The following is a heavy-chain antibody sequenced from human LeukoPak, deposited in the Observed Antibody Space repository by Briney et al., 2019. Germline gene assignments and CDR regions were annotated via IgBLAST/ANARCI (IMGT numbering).Heavy chain of an antibody. CDR2: ISYDGRNH. CDR1: VFTFSSYG. CDR3: ARHSSGWYYDYFDY. J-gene: IGHJ4*02. Sequence: GRSLRLSCAAAVFTFSSYGMHWVRHARGNVLYLVAIISYDGRNHYYADSVKGRLTISRDNSKITLYLQMNCLRAEDTAIYYCARHSSGWYYDYFDYRGQGTLVNVSS. D-gene: IGHD6-19*01. V-gene: IGHV3-30*03.